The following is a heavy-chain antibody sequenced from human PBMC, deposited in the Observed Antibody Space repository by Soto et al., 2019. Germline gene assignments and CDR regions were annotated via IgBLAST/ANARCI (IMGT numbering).Heavy chain of an antibody. D-gene: IGHD3-10*01. CDR3: ARGSGATPLSTAFDY. V-gene: IGHV4-38-2*01. CDR1: GYSISSGYY. J-gene: IGHJ4*02. CDR2: IYHSGGT. Sequence: SETLSLTCAVSGYSISSGYYWGWIRQPPGKGLEWIGSIYHSGGTYYNPSLKSRVTISVDTSKNQFSLKLSPVTAADTAVYYCARGSGATPLSTAFDYWGQGTLVTVFS.